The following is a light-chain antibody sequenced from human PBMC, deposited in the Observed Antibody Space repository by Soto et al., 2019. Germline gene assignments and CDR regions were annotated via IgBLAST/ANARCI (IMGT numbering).Light chain of an antibody. CDR3: CSYARGSTYV. CDR2: EGS. J-gene: IGLJ1*01. Sequence: QSVLTQPASVSGSPGQSITISCTGTSSDVGNYNLVSWYQQHPGKAPKLMIYEGSKRPSGVSNRFSGSKSHNTASLTISGLQAEDEAHYYCCSYARGSTYVFGTGTNVTVL. V-gene: IGLV2-23*01. CDR1: SSDVGNYNL.